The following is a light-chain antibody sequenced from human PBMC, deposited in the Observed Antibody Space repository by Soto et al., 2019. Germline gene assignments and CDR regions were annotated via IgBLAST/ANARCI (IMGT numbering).Light chain of an antibody. CDR3: QQRSNWPPGLT. CDR2: DAS. J-gene: IGKJ4*01. V-gene: IGKV3D-20*02. CDR1: QSVSSSY. Sequence: TQSPGNLSLSPGERATLSCMASQSVSSSYLAWYQQKPGQAPRLLIYDASNRATGIPARFSGSGSGTDFTLTISSLEPEDFAVYYCQQRSNWPPGLTFGGGTKVDIK.